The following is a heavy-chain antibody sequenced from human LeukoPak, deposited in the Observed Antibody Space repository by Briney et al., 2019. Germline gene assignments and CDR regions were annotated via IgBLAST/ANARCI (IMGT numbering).Heavy chain of an antibody. D-gene: IGHD4-17*01. CDR2: IKQDGSEK. J-gene: IGHJ3*02. Sequence: PGGSLRLSCAASGFTFSTHWMSWVRQAPGKGLEWVANIKQDGSEKYYVDSVKGRFTISRDNSKNTLYLQMNSLRAEDTAVYYCARDRDGDYLIDAFDIWGQGTMVTVSS. CDR1: GFTFSTHW. V-gene: IGHV3-7*01. CDR3: ARDRDGDYLIDAFDI.